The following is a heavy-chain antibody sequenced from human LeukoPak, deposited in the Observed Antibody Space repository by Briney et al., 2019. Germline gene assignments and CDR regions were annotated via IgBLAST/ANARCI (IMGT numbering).Heavy chain of an antibody. V-gene: IGHV1-2*02. D-gene: IGHD4-17*01. J-gene: IGHJ3*02. CDR3: ARESTVNNAFDI. Sequence: ASVKVSCKASGYTFTGYYMHWVRQAPGHGLEWMGWINPNSGGTNYAQKFQGRVTMTRDTSISTAYMELSRLRSDDTAVYYCARESTVNNAFDIWGQGTMVTVSS. CDR1: GYTFTGYY. CDR2: INPNSGGT.